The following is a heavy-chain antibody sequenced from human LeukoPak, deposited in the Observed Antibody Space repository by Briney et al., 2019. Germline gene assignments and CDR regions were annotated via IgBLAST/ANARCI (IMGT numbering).Heavy chain of an antibody. CDR2: IRGVGET. V-gene: IGHV3-23*01. CDR1: GFSFSNYA. D-gene: IGHD1-1*01. CDR3: AKANWVSNADAVW. J-gene: IGHJ4*02. Sequence: GGSLRLSCAASGFSFSNYAMSWVRQAPARGPEGVSSIRGVGETFYAGSVKGRFTLSRDDSRNTVYLQLNNLRVEDTAIYYCAKANWVSNADAVWWGQGTQVTVSS.